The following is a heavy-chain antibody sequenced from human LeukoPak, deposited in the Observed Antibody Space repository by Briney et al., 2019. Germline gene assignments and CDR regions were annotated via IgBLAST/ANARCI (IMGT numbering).Heavy chain of an antibody. D-gene: IGHD3-22*01. Sequence: GGSLRLSCADSGFTFSSYAMSWVRQAPGKGLEWVSLISTSGRTHYADSVQGRFTISRDNSKNTLSLHMNSLRAEDTALYYWARGLDSSGYYHVVDSWGQGALVTVSS. J-gene: IGHJ4*02. CDR1: GFTFSSYA. CDR3: ARGLDSSGYYHVVDS. CDR2: ISTSGRT. V-gene: IGHV3-23*01.